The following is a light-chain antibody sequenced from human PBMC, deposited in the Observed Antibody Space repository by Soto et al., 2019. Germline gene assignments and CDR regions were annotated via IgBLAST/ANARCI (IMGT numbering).Light chain of an antibody. CDR3: QQYNNWPPWT. J-gene: IGKJ1*01. CDR1: QSVGST. V-gene: IGKV3-15*01. CDR2: DTS. Sequence: EIVLTQSPAALSVSPGERVTLSCWASQSVGSTLNWYQQRPGQAPRLLIYDTSIRATGIPARFSGSGSGTEFTLTIASLQSEDFAVYYRQQYNNWPPWTFGQGTKVDIK.